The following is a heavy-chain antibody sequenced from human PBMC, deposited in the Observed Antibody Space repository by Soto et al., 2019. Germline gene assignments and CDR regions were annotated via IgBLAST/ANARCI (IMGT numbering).Heavy chain of an antibody. J-gene: IGHJ3*02. Sequence: QVQLVESGGGVVQPGRSLRLSCAASGFTFSSYGMHWVRQAPGKGLEWVAAIWYDGSNKYYADSVKGRFTISRDNSKNTLYLQMNSLRAEDTAVYYCARGYCSGGSCYSPPLDIWGQGTMVTVSS. V-gene: IGHV3-33*01. D-gene: IGHD2-15*01. CDR1: GFTFSSYG. CDR3: ARGYCSGGSCYSPPLDI. CDR2: IWYDGSNK.